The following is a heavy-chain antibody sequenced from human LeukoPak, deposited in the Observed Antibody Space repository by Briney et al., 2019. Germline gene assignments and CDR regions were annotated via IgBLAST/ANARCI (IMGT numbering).Heavy chain of an antibody. CDR3: AKGVPKMATGNYYGMDV. V-gene: IGHV3-30*18. D-gene: IGHD5-24*01. Sequence: AGGSLRLSCAASGFTFSSYGMHWVRQAPGKGLEWVAVISYDGSNKYYADSVKGRFTISRDNSKNTLYLQMNSLRAEDTAVYYCAKGVPKMATGNYYGMDVWGQGTTVTVSS. CDR2: ISYDGSNK. J-gene: IGHJ6*02. CDR1: GFTFSSYG.